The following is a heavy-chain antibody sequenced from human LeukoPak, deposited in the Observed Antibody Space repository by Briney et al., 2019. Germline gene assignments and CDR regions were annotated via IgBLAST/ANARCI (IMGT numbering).Heavy chain of an antibody. CDR3: AGPSGYCSSTSCPFDY. J-gene: IGHJ4*02. CDR1: GGSISSSSYY. Sequence: SETLSLTCTVSGGSISSSSYYWGWIRQPPGKGLEWIGSIYYSGSTYYNTSLKSRVTISVDTSKNQFSLKLSSVTAADTAVYYCAGPSGYCSSTSCPFDYWGQGTLVTVSS. CDR2: IYYSGST. V-gene: IGHV4-39*01. D-gene: IGHD2-2*01.